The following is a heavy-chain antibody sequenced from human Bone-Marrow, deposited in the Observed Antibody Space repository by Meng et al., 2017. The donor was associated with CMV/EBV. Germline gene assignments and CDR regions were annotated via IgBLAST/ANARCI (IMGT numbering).Heavy chain of an antibody. D-gene: IGHD1-26*01. Sequence: ASVKVSCKASGYTFTGYYMHWVRQAPGQGLEWMGCINPNRGDTYYAQNFQGRVTMTRDMSLSTAYMELSRLRSDDTAVYYCAREISGSYSAGGYWGQGTLVTVSS. J-gene: IGHJ4*02. CDR2: INPNRGDT. CDR3: AREISGSYSAGGY. CDR1: GYTFTGYY. V-gene: IGHV1-2*02.